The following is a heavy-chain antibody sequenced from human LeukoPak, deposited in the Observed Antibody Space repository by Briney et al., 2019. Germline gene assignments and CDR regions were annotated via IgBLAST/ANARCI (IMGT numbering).Heavy chain of an antibody. D-gene: IGHD2-8*01. V-gene: IGHV3-53*01. Sequence: GGSLRLSCAASGFTVSSNYMSWVRQAPGKGLEWVSVIYSGGSTYYADFVKGRFTISRDNSKNTLYLQMNSLRAEDTAVYYCARAPQWARFDYWGQGTLVTVSS. J-gene: IGHJ4*02. CDR3: ARAPQWARFDY. CDR2: IYSGGST. CDR1: GFTVSSNY.